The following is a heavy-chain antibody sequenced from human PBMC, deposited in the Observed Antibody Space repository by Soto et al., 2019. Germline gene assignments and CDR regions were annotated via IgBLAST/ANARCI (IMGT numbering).Heavy chain of an antibody. Sequence: GGSLRLSCAASGFSFSDYSMNWVRQAPGKGLEWLSYISRSGSLNYYADSVKGRFTISRDNAKNSLYLEMNSVRDEDTAMYHCARDLEYSSSWYYYYGLDVWGHGTTVTVSS. J-gene: IGHJ6*02. CDR1: GFSFSDYS. CDR3: ARDLEYSSSWYYYYGLDV. D-gene: IGHD6-6*01. V-gene: IGHV3-48*02. CDR2: ISRSGSLN.